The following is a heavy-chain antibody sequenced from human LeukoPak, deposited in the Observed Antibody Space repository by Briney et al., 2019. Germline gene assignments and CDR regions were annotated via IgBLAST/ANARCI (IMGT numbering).Heavy chain of an antibody. V-gene: IGHV4-38-2*02. CDR2: IYHSEST. CDR3: ARAPAAAGASYFDY. CDR1: GYSISSGYY. J-gene: IGHJ4*02. Sequence: SETLSLTCTVSGYSISSGYYWGWIRQPPGKGLEWIGSIYHSESTYYNPSLKSRVTISVDTSKNQFSLKLSSVTAADTAVYYCARAPAAAGASYFDYWGQGTLVTVSS. D-gene: IGHD6-13*01.